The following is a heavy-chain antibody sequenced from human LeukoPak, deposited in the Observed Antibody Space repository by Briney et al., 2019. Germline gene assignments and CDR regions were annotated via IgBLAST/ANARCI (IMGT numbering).Heavy chain of an antibody. Sequence: GGSLRLSCAASGLSFSFYAMSWVRQAPGKGLEWVSSISGGGAGTYYADYVRGRFTISRDNSKNTLYLQMNSLRAEDTALYYCAKDFVRYNIQFDYWGQGALVTVSS. CDR3: AKDFVRYNIQFDY. CDR2: ISGGGAGT. CDR1: GLSFSFYA. J-gene: IGHJ4*02. V-gene: IGHV3-23*01. D-gene: IGHD1-1*01.